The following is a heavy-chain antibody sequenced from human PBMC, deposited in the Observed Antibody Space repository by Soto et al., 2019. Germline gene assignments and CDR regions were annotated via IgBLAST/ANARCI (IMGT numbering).Heavy chain of an antibody. CDR1: GGSISSSSYY. V-gene: IGHV4-39*01. CDR3: ARHGGGLGVDYYYGMDV. D-gene: IGHD2-15*01. Sequence: QLQLQESGPGLVKPSETLSLTCTVSGGSISSSSYYWGWIRQPPGKGLEWIGSIYYSGSTYYNPSLKSRVTISVXXSXNXXSLKLSSVTAADTAVYYCARHGGGLGVDYYYGMDVWGQGTTVTVSS. CDR2: IYYSGST. J-gene: IGHJ6*02.